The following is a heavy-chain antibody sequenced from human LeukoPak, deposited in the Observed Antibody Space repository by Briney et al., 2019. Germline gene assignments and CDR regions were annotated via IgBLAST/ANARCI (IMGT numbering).Heavy chain of an antibody. D-gene: IGHD6-13*01. CDR3: ARDPYSSSWHDAFDI. J-gene: IGHJ3*02. CDR2: IIPIFGTA. V-gene: IGHV1-69*01. CDR1: GGTFSSYA. Sequence: GSSVKVSCKASGGTFSSYAISWVRQAPGQGLEWMGGIIPIFGTANYAQKFQGRVTITADESTSTAYMELSSLRSEDTVVYYCARDPYSSSWHDAFDIWGQGTMVTVSS.